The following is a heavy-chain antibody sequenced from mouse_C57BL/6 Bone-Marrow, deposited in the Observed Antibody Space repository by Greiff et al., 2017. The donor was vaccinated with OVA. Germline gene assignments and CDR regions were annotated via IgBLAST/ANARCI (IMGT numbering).Heavy chain of an antibody. CDR1: GYSITSGYY. Sequence: VQLKESGPGLVKPSQSLSLTCSVTGYSITSGYYWNWIRQFPGNKLEWMGYISYDGSNNYNPSLKNRISITRDTSKNQFFLKLNSVTTEDTATYDCAREKDAWFAYWGQGKLVTVSA. V-gene: IGHV3-6*01. J-gene: IGHJ3*01. CDR3: AREKDAWFAY. CDR2: ISYDGSN.